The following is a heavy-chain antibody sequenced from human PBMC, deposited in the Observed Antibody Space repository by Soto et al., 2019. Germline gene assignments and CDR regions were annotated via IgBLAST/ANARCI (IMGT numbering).Heavy chain of an antibody. Sequence: EVQLLESGGGLVQPGGSLRLSCAASGFTFSNYAMSWVRQAPGKGLEWVSTISGSDGITYYADSVKGRFTISRDNSKNTLFLQMNSLRAEDTAVYYYAKSQWLSHFDFWGQGTLVTVSS. CDR3: AKSQWLSHFDF. D-gene: IGHD6-19*01. CDR2: ISGSDGIT. CDR1: GFTFSNYA. J-gene: IGHJ4*02. V-gene: IGHV3-23*01.